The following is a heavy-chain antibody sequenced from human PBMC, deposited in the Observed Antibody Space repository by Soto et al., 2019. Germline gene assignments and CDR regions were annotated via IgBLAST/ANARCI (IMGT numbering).Heavy chain of an antibody. V-gene: IGHV1-3*01. CDR2: INAGNGNT. CDR3: ARDHAYGIPDY. J-gene: IGHJ4*02. D-gene: IGHD2-21*01. CDR1: GYTFTIYA. Sequence: ASLKVSCKASGYTFTIYAMHWVRQAPGQRLEWMGWINAGNGNTKYSQKFQGRVTITRDTFASTAYMELSSLRSEDTAVYYCARDHAYGIPDYRGQGTLVTVSS.